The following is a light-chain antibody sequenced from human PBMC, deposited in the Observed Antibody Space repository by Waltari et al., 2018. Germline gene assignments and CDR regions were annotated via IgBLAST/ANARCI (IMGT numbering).Light chain of an antibody. J-gene: IGLJ3*02. CDR2: VKSDGSH. CDR1: SGHSTNI. Sequence: QLVLTQSPSASASLGASVKLTCTLSSGHSTNIIAWLQQQPEKGPRFLMNVKSDGSHNKGVGIPDRFSGASSGAERYITISSLQSEEEADYYCQTGGHGNWVFGGGTRL. CDR3: QTGGHGNWV. V-gene: IGLV4-69*01.